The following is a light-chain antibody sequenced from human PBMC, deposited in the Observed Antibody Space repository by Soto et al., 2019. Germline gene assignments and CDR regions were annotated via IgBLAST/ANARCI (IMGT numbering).Light chain of an antibody. CDR1: SSDVGGYNF. CDR2: EVS. Sequence: QSALTRPASVSGSPGQSITISCTGTSSDVGGYNFVSWYQQHPGEAPKLMIYEVSNRPSGISNRFSGSKSGNTASLTISGLQAEDEASYYCSSYTSSSTYVFGTGTQLTVL. CDR3: SSYTSSSTYV. J-gene: IGLJ1*01. V-gene: IGLV2-14*01.